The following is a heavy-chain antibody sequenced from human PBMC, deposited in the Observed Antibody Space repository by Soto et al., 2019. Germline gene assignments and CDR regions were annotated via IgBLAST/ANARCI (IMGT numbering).Heavy chain of an antibody. CDR2: IIPIFGTA. Sequence: QVQLVQSGAEVKKPGSSVKVSCKASGGTFSSYAISWVRQAPGQGLEWMGGIIPIFGTANYAQKFQGRVTITADESTSTAYMELSSLRSEDTAVYYCARAPHMVRGAIPYYYGMDVWGQGTTVTVSS. CDR1: GGTFSSYA. D-gene: IGHD3-10*01. CDR3: ARAPHMVRGAIPYYYGMDV. V-gene: IGHV1-69*12. J-gene: IGHJ6*02.